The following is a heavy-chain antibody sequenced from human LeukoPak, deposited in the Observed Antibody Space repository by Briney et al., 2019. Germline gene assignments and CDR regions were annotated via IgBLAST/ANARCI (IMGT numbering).Heavy chain of an antibody. Sequence: GGSLRLSCAASGFTFSSYNMNWVRQAPGKGLEWVSSISTTSDYIYYADSLKGRFTISRDNAKNSLYLQMNSLRAEDTAVYYCAREGRGSYYGSGSYYSNWGQGTLVTVSS. CDR1: GFTFSSYN. J-gene: IGHJ4*02. CDR3: AREGRGSYYGSGSYYSN. V-gene: IGHV3-21*01. CDR2: ISTTSDYI. D-gene: IGHD3-10*01.